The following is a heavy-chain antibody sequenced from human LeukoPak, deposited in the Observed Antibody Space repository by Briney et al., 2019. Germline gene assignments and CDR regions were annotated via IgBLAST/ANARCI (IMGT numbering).Heavy chain of an antibody. CDR1: VYTFTDYY. CDR3: ATVPLVTIFGVVTPDY. Sequence: ASVKVSCKVSVYTFTDYYMHWVQQAPGKGLEWMGLVDPEGGETIYAEKFQGRVTITADTSTDTAYMELSSLRSEDTAVYYCATVPLVTIFGVVTPDYRGQGTLVTVSS. D-gene: IGHD3-3*01. J-gene: IGHJ4*02. V-gene: IGHV1-69-2*01. CDR2: VDPEGGET.